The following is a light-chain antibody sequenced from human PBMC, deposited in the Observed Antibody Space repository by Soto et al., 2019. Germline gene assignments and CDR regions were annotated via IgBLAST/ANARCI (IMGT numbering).Light chain of an antibody. CDR2: NNN. J-gene: IGLJ3*02. V-gene: IGLV1-44*01. CDR3: VAWDDSLNGWV. Sequence: QSVLTQPPSGSGTPGQRVSISCSGSGSSIGSNTVNWYQQLPGTAPKLLIYNNNQRPSGVPDRFSGSKSGTSASLAISGLQSEDEADYYCVAWDDSLNGWVFGGGTKVTLL. CDR1: GSSIGSNT.